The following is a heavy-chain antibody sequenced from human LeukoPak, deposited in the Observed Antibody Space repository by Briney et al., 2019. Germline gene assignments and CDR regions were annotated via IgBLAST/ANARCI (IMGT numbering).Heavy chain of an antibody. D-gene: IGHD2-2*01. CDR2: INPDTGCT. Sequence: GASVKVSCKASGYTFTGYYMHWVRQAPGQGLEWMEWINPDTGCTSYAQRFQGRVTMTRDTSISTGYMELRRLTSDDTAVYYCARGGEVCSSTSCYRGHEYWGQGTLVTVSS. CDR1: GYTFTGYY. J-gene: IGHJ4*02. CDR3: ARGGEVCSSTSCYRGHEY. V-gene: IGHV1-2*02.